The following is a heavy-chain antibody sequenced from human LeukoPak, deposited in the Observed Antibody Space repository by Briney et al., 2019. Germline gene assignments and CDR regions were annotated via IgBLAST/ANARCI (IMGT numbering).Heavy chain of an antibody. J-gene: IGHJ4*02. V-gene: IGHV4-34*01. Sequence: SETLSLTCAVYGGSFSGYYWSWIRQPPGKGLEWIGEINHSGSTNYNPSLKSRVTISVDTSKNQFSLKLSSVTAADTAVYYCARGGYDILTGYQLGYFDYWGQGTLVTVSS. D-gene: IGHD3-9*01. CDR3: ARGGYDILTGYQLGYFDY. CDR1: GGSFSGYY. CDR2: INHSGST.